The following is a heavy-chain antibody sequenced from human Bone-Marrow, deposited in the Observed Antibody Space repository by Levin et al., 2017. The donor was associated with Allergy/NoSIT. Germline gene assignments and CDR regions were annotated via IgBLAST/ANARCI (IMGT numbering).Heavy chain of an antibody. CDR2: IFYVVGT. D-gene: IGHD5-24*01. J-gene: IGHJ4*02. Sequence: SETLSLTCSVSGGSISSFYWTWMRQSPGGGLEWIGYIFYVVGTSYNPSLQSRVAISIDKSKKQFSLNLSSVTAADTAMYYCARLRREEAYWGQGSLVTVSS. CDR3: ARLRREEAY. V-gene: IGHV4-59*01. CDR1: GGSISSFY.